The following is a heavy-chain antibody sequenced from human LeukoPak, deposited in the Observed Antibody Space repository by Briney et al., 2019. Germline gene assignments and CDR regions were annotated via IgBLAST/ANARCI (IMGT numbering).Heavy chain of an antibody. Sequence: SETLSLTCAVYGGSFSGYYWSWIRQPPGKGLEWIGEINHSGSTNYNPSLKSRVTISVDTSKNQFSLKLSSVTAADTAVYYCALRESSPLDYWGQGTLVTVSS. D-gene: IGHD3-10*01. CDR1: GGSFSGYY. CDR3: ALRESSPLDY. J-gene: IGHJ4*02. CDR2: INHSGST. V-gene: IGHV4-34*01.